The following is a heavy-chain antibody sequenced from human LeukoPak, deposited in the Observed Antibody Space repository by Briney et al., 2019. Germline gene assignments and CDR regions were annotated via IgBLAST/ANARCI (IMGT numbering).Heavy chain of an antibody. CDR1: GDSISSYY. CDR3: VRGYYVDSWGLYGQ. D-gene: IGHD3-22*01. Sequence: SETLPLTCTVSGDSISSYYWSWIRQPPGKGLECIGYIYYSGSTNYNPSLKSRVTISVDTSKSQFSLKLRSVTAADTAVYYCVRGYYVDSWGLYGQWGRGTLVTVSS. CDR2: IYYSGST. V-gene: IGHV4-59*08. J-gene: IGHJ4*02.